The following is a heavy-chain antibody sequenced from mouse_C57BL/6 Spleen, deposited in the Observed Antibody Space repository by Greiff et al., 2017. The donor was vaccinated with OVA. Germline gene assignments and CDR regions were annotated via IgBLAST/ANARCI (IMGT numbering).Heavy chain of an antibody. CDR2: IDPSDSYT. V-gene: IGHV1-69*01. CDR3: ASSYGSSCLYAMDY. CDR1: GYTFTSYW. Sequence: QVQLQQPGAELVMPGASVKLSCKASGYTFTSYWMHWVKQRPGQGLEWIGEIDPSDSYTNYNQKFKGKSTLTVDKYSSPAYMQLRSLTSEDSAVYYCASSYGSSCLYAMDYWGQGTSVTVSS. J-gene: IGHJ4*01. D-gene: IGHD1-1*01.